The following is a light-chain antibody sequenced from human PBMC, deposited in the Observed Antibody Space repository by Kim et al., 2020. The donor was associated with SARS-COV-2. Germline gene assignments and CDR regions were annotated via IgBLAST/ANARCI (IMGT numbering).Light chain of an antibody. CDR3: QQSYSTPPMYT. J-gene: IGKJ2*01. CDR2: AAS. V-gene: IGKV1-39*01. Sequence: VGDRFTITCRASQSISSYLNWYQQKPGKAPKLLIYAASSLQSGVPSRFSGSGSGTDFTLTISSLQPEDFATYYCQQSYSTPPMYTFGQGPKLEI. CDR1: QSISSY.